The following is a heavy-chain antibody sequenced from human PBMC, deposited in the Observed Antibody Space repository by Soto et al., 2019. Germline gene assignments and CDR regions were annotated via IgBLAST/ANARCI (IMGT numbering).Heavy chain of an antibody. J-gene: IGHJ6*02. Sequence: GWSLRLSCAASGFTFSSYAMSGVRQAPGKGLEWVSAISGSGGSTYYADSVKGRFTISRDNSKNTLYLQMNSLRAEDTAVYYCAKDQVPIVVVPATLSDYYYYGMDVWGQGTTVTVSS. CDR3: AKDQVPIVVVPATLSDYYYYGMDV. CDR1: GFTFSSYA. V-gene: IGHV3-23*01. D-gene: IGHD2-2*01. CDR2: ISGSGGST.